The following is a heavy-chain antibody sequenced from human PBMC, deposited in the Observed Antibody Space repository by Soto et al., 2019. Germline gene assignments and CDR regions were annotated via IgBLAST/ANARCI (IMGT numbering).Heavy chain of an antibody. CDR1: GFSLSTSGMC. V-gene: IGHV2-70*11. CDR3: ARISIQNYYDSSGYRSYYYYGMDV. Sequence: SGPTLVNPTQTLTLTCTFSGFSLSTSGMCVSWIRQPPGKALEWLARIDWDDDKYYSTSLKTRLTISKDTSKNQVVLTMTNMDPVDTATYYCARISIQNYYDSSGYRSYYYYGMDVWGQGTTVTVSS. CDR2: IDWDDDK. D-gene: IGHD3-22*01. J-gene: IGHJ6*02.